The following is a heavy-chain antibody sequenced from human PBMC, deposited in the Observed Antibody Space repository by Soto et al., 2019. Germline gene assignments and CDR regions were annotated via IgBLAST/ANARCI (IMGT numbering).Heavy chain of an antibody. J-gene: IGHJ4*02. D-gene: IGHD3-10*01. CDR2: IKSKINGGTT. CDR1: GFTFTNVW. Sequence: EVQLVESGGGLVKPGGSLRLSCAASGFTFTNVWMSWVRQAPGKGLEWVGHIKSKINGGTTDYAAPVKDRFTISRDDSKNTLYLQMNSLKTEDTAVYYCATGLAGTWGQGTLVTVSS. V-gene: IGHV3-15*01. CDR3: ATGLAGT.